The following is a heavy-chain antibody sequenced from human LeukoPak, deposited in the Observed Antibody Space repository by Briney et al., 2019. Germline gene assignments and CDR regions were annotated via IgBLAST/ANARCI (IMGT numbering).Heavy chain of an antibody. J-gene: IGHJ4*02. V-gene: IGHV1-18*01. Sequence: ASVKVSCKASGYTFTSYGISWVRQAPGQGLECMGWIGAYNGNTNYAQKLQGRVTMTTDTSTSTAYMELRSLRSDDTAVYYCARDAPLGDYVGSLDYWGQGTLVTVSS. D-gene: IGHD4-17*01. CDR3: ARDAPLGDYVGSLDY. CDR2: IGAYNGNT. CDR1: GYTFTSYG.